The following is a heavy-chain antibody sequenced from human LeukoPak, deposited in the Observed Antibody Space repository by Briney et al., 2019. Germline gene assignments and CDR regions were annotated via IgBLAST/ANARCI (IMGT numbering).Heavy chain of an antibody. J-gene: IGHJ5*02. V-gene: IGHV4-59*08. CDR3: ARHSRDYPHNWFDP. Sequence: SSETLSLTCSVSGVSITNYYWSWFRQSPGKGLEWIGYVYSASANYNPSLKSRVTMSLDTSQNQFSLKLTSVTAADTAMYYCARHSRDYPHNWFDPWGQGTLVTVSS. D-gene: IGHD4-17*01. CDR1: GVSITNYY. CDR2: VYSASA.